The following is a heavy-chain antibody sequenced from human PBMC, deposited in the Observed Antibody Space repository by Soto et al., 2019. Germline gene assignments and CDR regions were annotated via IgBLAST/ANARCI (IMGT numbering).Heavy chain of an antibody. CDR1: GYTFTSYA. J-gene: IGHJ6*02. CDR2: INAGNGNT. Sequence: QVQLVQSGAEVKKPGASVKVSCKASGYTFTSYAMHWVRQAPGQRLEWMGWINAGNGNTKYSQKFQGRVTITRDTSESTAYMELSSLRSEDTAVYYCARAPRTEFYYYYYGMDVWGQGTTVTVSS. D-gene: IGHD3-10*01. V-gene: IGHV1-3*01. CDR3: ARAPRTEFYYYYYGMDV.